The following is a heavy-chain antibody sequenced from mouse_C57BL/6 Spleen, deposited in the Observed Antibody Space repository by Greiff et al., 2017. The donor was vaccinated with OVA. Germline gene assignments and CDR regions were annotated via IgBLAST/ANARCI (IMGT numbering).Heavy chain of an antibody. CDR3: AQVGGDWYFDV. CDR2: IYWDDDK. Sequence: QVTLKECGPGILQSSQTLSLTCSFSGFSLSTSGMGVSWIRQPSGKGLEWLAHIYWDDDKRYNPSLKSRLTISKDTSRNQVFLKITSVDTADTATYYCAQVGGDWYFDVWGTGTTVTVSS. CDR1: GFSLSTSGMG. D-gene: IGHD1-1*01. J-gene: IGHJ1*03. V-gene: IGHV8-12*01.